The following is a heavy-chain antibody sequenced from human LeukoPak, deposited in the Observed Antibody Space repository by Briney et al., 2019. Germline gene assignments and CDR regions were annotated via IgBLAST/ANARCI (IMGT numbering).Heavy chain of an antibody. D-gene: IGHD4-17*01. V-gene: IGHV1-69*13. CDR3: ARERRLPTVTTPYYFDY. CDR2: IISIFGTA. J-gene: IGHJ4*02. Sequence: ASVKVSCKASGGTFSSYAISWVRQAPGQGLEWVGGIISIFGTANYAQKFQGRVTITADESTSTAYMELSSLRSEDTAVYYCARERRLPTVTTPYYFDYWGQGTLVTVSS. CDR1: GGTFSSYA.